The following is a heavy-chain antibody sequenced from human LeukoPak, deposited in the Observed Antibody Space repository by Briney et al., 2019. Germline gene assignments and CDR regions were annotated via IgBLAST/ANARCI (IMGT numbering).Heavy chain of an antibody. CDR1: GDSISSGGYS. CDR3: AGGLPGIAAAGTPFDY. CDR2: IYHSGST. D-gene: IGHD6-13*01. Sequence: PSETLSLTCAVSGDSISSGGYSWSWIRQPPGKGLEWIGYIYHSGSTYYNPSLKSRVTISVDRTKNQFSLKLTSVTAADTAVYYCAGGLPGIAAAGTPFDYWGQGTLVAVSS. J-gene: IGHJ4*02. V-gene: IGHV4-30-2*01.